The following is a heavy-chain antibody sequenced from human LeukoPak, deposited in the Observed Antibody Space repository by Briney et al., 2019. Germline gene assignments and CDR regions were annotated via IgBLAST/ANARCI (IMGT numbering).Heavy chain of an antibody. CDR1: GGTFSSYA. D-gene: IGHD2-15*01. V-gene: IGHV1-69*05. J-gene: IGHJ5*02. CDR3: ARSGKVVVAANNWFDP. CDR2: IIPIFGTA. Sequence: SVKVSCKASGGTFSSYAISWVRQAPGQGLEWMGRIIPIFGTANYAQKFQGRVTITTDESTSTAYMELSSLRSEDTGVYYCARSGKVVVAANNWFDPWGQGTLVTVSS.